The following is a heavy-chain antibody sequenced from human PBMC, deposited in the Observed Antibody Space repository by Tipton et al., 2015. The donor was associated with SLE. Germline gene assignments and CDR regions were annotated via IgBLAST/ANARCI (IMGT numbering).Heavy chain of an antibody. CDR1: GGSISSYY. V-gene: IGHV4-59*01. J-gene: IGHJ5*02. D-gene: IGHD6-19*01. CDR2: IYYSGST. CDR3: SREEYSSGWTEVHWFDP. Sequence: LRLSCTVSGGSISSYYWSWIRQPPGKGLEWIGYIYYSGSTNYNPSLKSRVTISVDTSKNQFSLKLSSVTAADTAVYYCSREEYSSGWTEVHWFDPWGQGTLFTVSS.